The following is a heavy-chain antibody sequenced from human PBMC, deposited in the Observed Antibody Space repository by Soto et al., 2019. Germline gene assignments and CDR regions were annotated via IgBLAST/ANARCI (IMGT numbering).Heavy chain of an antibody. CDR1: GFPLSTSGMC. CDR3: ARIGREAAYDFWSGYYQYYYYGMDV. D-gene: IGHD3-3*01. V-gene: IGHV2-70*01. J-gene: IGHJ6*02. CDR2: IDWDDDK. Sequence: SGPTLVNPTQTLTLTCTFSGFPLSTSGMCVSWIRQPPGKALEWLALIDWDDDKYYSTSLKTRLTISKDTSKNQVVLTMTNMDPVDTATYYCARIGREAAYDFWSGYYQYYYYGMDVWGQGTTVTVSS.